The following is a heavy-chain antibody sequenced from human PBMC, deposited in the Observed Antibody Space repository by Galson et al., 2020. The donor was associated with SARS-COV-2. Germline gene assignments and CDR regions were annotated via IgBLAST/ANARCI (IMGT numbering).Heavy chain of an antibody. V-gene: IGHV2-5*02. D-gene: IGHD6-13*01. Sequence: SGPTLVKPTQTLTLTCTFSGFSLSTSGVGVGWIRQPPGKALEWLALIYWDDDKRYSPSLKSRLTITKDTSKNQVVLTMTNMDPVDTATYYCGHRQAAAAGTPYFDYWGQGTLVTVSA. CDR3: GHRQAAAAGTPYFDY. J-gene: IGHJ4*02. CDR1: GFSLSTSGVG. CDR2: IYWDDDK.